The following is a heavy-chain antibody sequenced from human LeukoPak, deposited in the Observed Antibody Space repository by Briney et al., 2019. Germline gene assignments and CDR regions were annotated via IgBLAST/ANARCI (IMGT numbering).Heavy chain of an antibody. Sequence: PGGSLRLSCAASGFTFNRYWMHWVRQAPGKGLVWVSRIDSDGRSTTYVDSVKGRFTISRDNAKNTVFLQMNSLRPEDTAVYYCAREGRFGYNYAYGIDVWGQGTTVTVSS. CDR2: IDSDGRST. CDR1: GFTFNRYW. J-gene: IGHJ6*02. D-gene: IGHD5-18*01. CDR3: AREGRFGYNYAYGIDV. V-gene: IGHV3-74*01.